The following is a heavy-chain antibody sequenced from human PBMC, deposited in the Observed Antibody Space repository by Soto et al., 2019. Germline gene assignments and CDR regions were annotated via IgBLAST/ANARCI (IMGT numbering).Heavy chain of an antibody. CDR2: ISYDGSNK. CDR3: ARSNYDSSGYYFDY. J-gene: IGHJ4*02. V-gene: IGHV3-30-3*01. CDR1: GLTFSSYA. D-gene: IGHD3-22*01. Sequence: GGSLRLSTAASGLTFSSYAMHWVRQAPGKGLEWVAVISYDGSNKYYADSVKGRFTISRDNSKNTLYLQMNSLRAEDTAVYYCARSNYDSSGYYFDYWGQGTLVTVSS.